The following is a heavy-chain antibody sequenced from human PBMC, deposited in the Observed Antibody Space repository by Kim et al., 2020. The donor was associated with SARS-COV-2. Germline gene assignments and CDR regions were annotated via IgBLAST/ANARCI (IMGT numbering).Heavy chain of an antibody. CDR3: ARGVEFSA. V-gene: IGHV1-3*01. CDR2: NGNT. D-gene: IGHD3-16*02. J-gene: IGHJ4*02. Sequence: NGNTKYSQKCQDRVTITRDTSASTAYMELSSLRSEDTALYYCARGVEFSAWGQGTLVTVSS.